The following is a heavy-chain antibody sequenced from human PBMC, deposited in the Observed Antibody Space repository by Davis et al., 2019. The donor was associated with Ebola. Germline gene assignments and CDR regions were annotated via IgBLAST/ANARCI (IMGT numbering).Heavy chain of an antibody. V-gene: IGHV3-43*02. CDR1: GFTVSSNY. CDR3: AKDNLRYSGYEFPYYYGMDV. D-gene: IGHD5-12*01. CDR2: ISGDGGST. Sequence: GESLKISCAASGFTVSSNYMSWVRQAPGKGLEWVSLISGDGGSTYYADSVKGRFTISRDNSKNSLYLQMNSLRTEDTALYYCAKDNLRYSGYEFPYYYGMDVWGQGTTVTVSS. J-gene: IGHJ6*02.